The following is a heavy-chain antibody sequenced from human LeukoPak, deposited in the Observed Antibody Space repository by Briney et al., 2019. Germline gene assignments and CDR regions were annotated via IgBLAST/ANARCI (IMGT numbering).Heavy chain of an antibody. CDR1: GFTFSSYA. CDR2: ISGSGGST. D-gene: IGHD3-22*01. J-gene: IGHJ3*02. V-gene: IGHV3-23*01. Sequence: GGSLRLSCAASGFTFSSYAMCWVRQAPGKGLEWVSAISGSGGSTYYADSVKGRFTISRDNSKNTLYLQMNSLRAEDTAVYYCAKARRDYYDGSGYPDAFAIWGQGTMVTVSS. CDR3: AKARRDYYDGSGYPDAFAI.